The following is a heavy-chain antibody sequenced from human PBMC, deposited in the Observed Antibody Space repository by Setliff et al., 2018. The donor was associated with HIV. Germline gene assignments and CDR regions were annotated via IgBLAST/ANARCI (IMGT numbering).Heavy chain of an antibody. CDR1: NYSITNSYY. CDR3: AAWGPRYSYAPYFFDS. V-gene: IGHV4-38-2*01. Sequence: SETLSLTCVVSNYSITNSYYWAWIRQPPGQGLEWIGSINHYGKTYYSPSLESRIAISVDTSKNQFSLHFQSVTAADTAVYYCAAWGPRYSYAPYFFDSWGQGTLVTVSS. J-gene: IGHJ4*02. D-gene: IGHD5-18*01. CDR2: INHYGKT.